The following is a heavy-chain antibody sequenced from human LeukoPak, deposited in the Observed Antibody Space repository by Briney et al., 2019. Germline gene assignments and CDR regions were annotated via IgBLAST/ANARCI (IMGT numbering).Heavy chain of an antibody. CDR1: GFTFSSYA. V-gene: IGHV3-23*01. Sequence: PGGSLRLSCAASGFTFSSYAMSWVRQAPGKGLEWVSAISGSGGSTYYADSVKGRFTISRDNSKNTLYLQMNSLRAEDTAVYYCAHTEGSSPYFDYWGQGTLVTVSS. J-gene: IGHJ4*02. CDR3: AHTEGSSPYFDY. D-gene: IGHD6-13*01. CDR2: ISGSGGST.